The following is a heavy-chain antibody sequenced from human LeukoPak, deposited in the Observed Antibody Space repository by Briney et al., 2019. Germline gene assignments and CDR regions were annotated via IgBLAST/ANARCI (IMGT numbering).Heavy chain of an antibody. CDR3: ARRAVATAGTGHNWFDS. CDR2: IYTSVSS. D-gene: IGHD6-13*01. V-gene: IGHV4-4*09. J-gene: IGHJ5*01. CDR1: GGSIFNNY. Sequence: SETLSLTCTVSGGSIFNNYGSWIRQPPGKGLEWIGYIYTSVSSNYNPSLKSRVTIPLDTSKNQFSLKLSSVTAADTAAYYCARRAVATAGTGHNWFDSWGQGTLVTVSS.